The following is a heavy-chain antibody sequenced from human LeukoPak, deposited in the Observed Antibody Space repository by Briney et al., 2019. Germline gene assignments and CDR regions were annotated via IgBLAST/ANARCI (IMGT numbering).Heavy chain of an antibody. CDR1: GFIFSSYS. J-gene: IGHJ4*02. V-gene: IGHV3-30*02. Sequence: PGGSLRLSCAASGFIFSSYSMNWVRQAPGKGLEWVTFIRYDGSNKYYADSVKGRFTISRDNSKNTLYLQMNSLRAEDTAVYYCAKDPLEDNNNYGYYLDYWGQGTLVTVSS. CDR2: IRYDGSNK. CDR3: AKDPLEDNNNYGYYLDY. D-gene: IGHD4-11*01.